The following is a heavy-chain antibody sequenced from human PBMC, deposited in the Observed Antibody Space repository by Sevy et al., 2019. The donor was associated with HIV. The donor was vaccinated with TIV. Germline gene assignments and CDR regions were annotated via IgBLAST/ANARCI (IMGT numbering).Heavy chain of an antibody. CDR1: GFTFSSYA. Sequence: GGSLRLSCAASGFTFSSYAMSWVRQAPGKGLEWVSAISGSGGSTYYADSVKGQFTISRDNSKNTVYLQMNSLGPEDTALYYCAKDGNVVVGGDFFYYGMDVWGQGTTVTVSS. V-gene: IGHV3-23*01. J-gene: IGHJ6*02. CDR2: ISGSGGST. D-gene: IGHD2-15*01. CDR3: AKDGNVVVGGDFFYYGMDV.